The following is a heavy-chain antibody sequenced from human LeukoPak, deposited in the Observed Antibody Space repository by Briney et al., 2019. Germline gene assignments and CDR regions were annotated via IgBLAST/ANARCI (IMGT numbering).Heavy chain of an antibody. CDR1: GGSFSGYY. Sequence: PSETLSLTCAVYGGSFSGYYWSWIRQPPGKGLEWIGETNHSGSTKYTPSLKSRVTISVDTSKNQFSLKLSSVTAADTAVYYCARGAATISLDLEEDYWGQGTLVTVSS. J-gene: IGHJ4*02. CDR2: TNHSGST. CDR3: ARGAATISLDLEEDY. V-gene: IGHV4-34*01. D-gene: IGHD5-12*01.